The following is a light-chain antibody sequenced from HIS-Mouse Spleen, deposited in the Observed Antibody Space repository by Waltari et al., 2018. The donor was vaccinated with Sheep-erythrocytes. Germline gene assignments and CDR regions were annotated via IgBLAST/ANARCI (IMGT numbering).Light chain of an antibody. CDR2: EGS. Sequence: QSALTQPAAVSGSPGQSITISCTGTSSDVGRYTLASWYPQHPGKAPKLMIYEGSTRPSGVSNRFSGSKSGNTASLTISGLQAEDEADYYCCSYAGSSTLVFGGGTKLTVL. CDR1: SSDVGRYTL. CDR3: CSYAGSSTLV. J-gene: IGLJ2*01. V-gene: IGLV2-23*01.